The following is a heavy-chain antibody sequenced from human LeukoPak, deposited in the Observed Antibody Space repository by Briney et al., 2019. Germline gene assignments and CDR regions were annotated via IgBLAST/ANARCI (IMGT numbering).Heavy chain of an antibody. CDR2: IIPIFGTA. V-gene: IGHV1-69*06. CDR1: GGTFSSYA. D-gene: IGHD3-3*01. CDR3: AGIPVFGVVLHQEPV. J-gene: IGHJ6*04. Sequence: SVEVSCKASGGTFSSYAISWVRQAPGQGLGWMGGIIPIFGTANSTQKFQDRVTITADMSTNTAYMELSSLRSEDTAVYFCAGIPVFGVVLHQEPVWGKGTTVTVSS.